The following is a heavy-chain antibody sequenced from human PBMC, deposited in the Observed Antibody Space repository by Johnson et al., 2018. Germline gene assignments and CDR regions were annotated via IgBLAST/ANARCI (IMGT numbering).Heavy chain of an antibody. CDR3: ASTPPYYDFWSVEYYYYMDG. D-gene: IGHD3-3*01. V-gene: IGHV3-21*01. CDR2: ISSSSSYI. CDR1: GFTFSSYS. J-gene: IGHJ6*03. Sequence: EVQLLETGGGLVKPGGSLRLSCVVSGFTFSSYSMNWVRQAPGQGLEWVSSISSSSSYIYYADSVKGRFTISRDNAKNSLYLQMNSLRAEDTAVYYCASTPPYYDFWSVEYYYYMDGRGKGTTVTVS.